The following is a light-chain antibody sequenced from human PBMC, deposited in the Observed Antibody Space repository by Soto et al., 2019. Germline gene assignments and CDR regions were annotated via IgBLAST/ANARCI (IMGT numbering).Light chain of an antibody. CDR3: NSYTNTGARV. V-gene: IGLV2-14*01. J-gene: IGLJ1*01. CDR1: SSDVGANNF. CDR2: EVS. Sequence: QSALTQPASVSGSPGQSIAISCTGTSSDVGANNFVSWYQQHPGKAPKLMICEVSNRPSGVSNRFSGSKSGNTASLTISGLQAEDEADYYCNSYTNTGARVFGTGTKVTGL.